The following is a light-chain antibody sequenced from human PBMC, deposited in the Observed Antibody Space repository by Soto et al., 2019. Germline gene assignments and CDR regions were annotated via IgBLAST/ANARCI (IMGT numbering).Light chain of an antibody. CDR1: QSVSSSY. Sequence: EIVLTQSPGTLSLSPGERATLSCRASQSVSSSYLAWYQQKPGQAPRLLIYSASSRATGIPDRFSGSGSGTEFTLTISSLQPDDFATYYCQQYNSYSPTFGQGTKVDI. J-gene: IGKJ1*01. V-gene: IGKV3-20*01. CDR3: QQYNSYSPT. CDR2: SAS.